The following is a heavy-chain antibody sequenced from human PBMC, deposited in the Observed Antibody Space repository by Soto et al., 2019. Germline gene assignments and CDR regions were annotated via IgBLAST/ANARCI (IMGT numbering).Heavy chain of an antibody. CDR2: INPNGGAT. CDR1: GDSSSAFY. J-gene: IGHJ6*03. D-gene: IGHD5-12*01. Sequence: QVQLVQSGAEVKKPGASVKVSCKTSGDSSSAFYLHWVRQAPGQGLEWLGWINPNGGATKYAQKFRGRVAMTRDTSIRTAYLELSSLRSDDTAIYYCARESGGATATLDYYYFYMDVWGKGTTVTVSS. V-gene: IGHV1-2*02. CDR3: ARESGGATATLDYYYFYMDV.